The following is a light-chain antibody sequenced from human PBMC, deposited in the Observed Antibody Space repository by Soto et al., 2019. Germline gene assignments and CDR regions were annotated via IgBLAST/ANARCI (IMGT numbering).Light chain of an antibody. Sequence: EIVMTQSRATLSLSPVERSTLSCRASQSVSSYLAWYQQKPGQAPRLLIYDASNRATGIPARFSGSGSGTDFTLTISSLEPEDFAVYYCQQRSNWLTFGGGTKWIS. CDR1: QSVSSY. V-gene: IGKV3-11*01. CDR3: QQRSNWLT. CDR2: DAS. J-gene: IGKJ4*01.